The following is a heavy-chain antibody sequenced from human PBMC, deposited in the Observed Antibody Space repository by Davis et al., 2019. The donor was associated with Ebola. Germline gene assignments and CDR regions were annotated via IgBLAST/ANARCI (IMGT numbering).Heavy chain of an antibody. D-gene: IGHD3-3*01. Sequence: ASVKVSCKASEYTFTSYYIHWVRQAPGQGLEWMGVINPSGGSTTYAQKFQGRITLTRDTSTSTVYMELSSLRSEDTAVYYCGTLRFSEVDYWGQGTLVTVSS. CDR3: GTLRFSEVDY. CDR2: INPSGGST. J-gene: IGHJ4*02. V-gene: IGHV1-46*03. CDR1: EYTFTSYY.